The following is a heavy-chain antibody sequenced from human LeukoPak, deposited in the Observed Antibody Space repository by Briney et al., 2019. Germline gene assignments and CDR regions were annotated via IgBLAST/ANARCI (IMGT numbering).Heavy chain of an antibody. V-gene: IGHV4-39*01. J-gene: IGHJ5*02. CDR2: IYYSGST. CDR3: ARRDGGYSSSWSQYNWFDP. Sequence: NPSETLSLTCTVSGGSISSSSYYRGWIRQPPGKGLEWIGSIYYSGSTYYNPSLKSRVTISVDTSKNQFSLKLSSVTAADTAVYYCARRDGGYSSSWSQYNWFDPWGQGTLVTVSS. CDR1: GGSISSSSYY. D-gene: IGHD6-13*01.